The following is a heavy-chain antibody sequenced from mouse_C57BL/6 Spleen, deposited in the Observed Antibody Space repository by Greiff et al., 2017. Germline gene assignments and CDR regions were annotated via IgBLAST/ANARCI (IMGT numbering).Heavy chain of an antibody. CDR3: AREGYYGSSYEFAY. V-gene: IGHV1-26*01. CDR1: GYTFTDYY. J-gene: IGHJ3*01. Sequence: EVQLQQSGPELVKPGASVKISCKASGYTFTDYYMNWVKQSHGKSLEWIGDINPNNGGTSYNQKFKGKATLTVDKSSSTAYMELRSLTSEDSAVYYCAREGYYGSSYEFAYWGQGTLVTVSA. CDR2: INPNNGGT. D-gene: IGHD1-1*01.